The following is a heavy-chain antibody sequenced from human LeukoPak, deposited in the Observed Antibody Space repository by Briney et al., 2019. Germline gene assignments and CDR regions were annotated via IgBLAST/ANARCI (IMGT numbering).Heavy chain of an antibody. D-gene: IGHD3-10*01. CDR2: ITPIFGTT. CDR1: GGTFSDYS. V-gene: IGHV1-69*05. J-gene: IGHJ6*03. Sequence: ASVKVSCKASGGTFSDYSISWVRQAPGQGPEWMGGITPIFGTTNYAQKFQGRVTMTRDMSTSTLYMELSSLRSEDTAVYYCARRITMVRGVRSYYYMDVWGKGTTVTVSS. CDR3: ARRITMVRGVRSYYYMDV.